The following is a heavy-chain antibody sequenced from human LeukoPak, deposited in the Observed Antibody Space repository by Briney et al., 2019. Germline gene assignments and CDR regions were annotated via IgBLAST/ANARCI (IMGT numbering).Heavy chain of an antibody. CDR1: GFTFSTYG. CDR2: IWYDGSNK. D-gene: IGHD6-13*01. V-gene: IGHV3-33*08. Sequence: PGGSLRLSCAASGFTFSTYGMHWVRQAPGKGLEWVAVIWYDGSNKYYADSVKGRFTISRDNSKNTLYLQMNSLRAEDTAVYYCARAPGYSSSWYYFDYWGQGTLVTVSS. J-gene: IGHJ4*02. CDR3: ARAPGYSSSWYYFDY.